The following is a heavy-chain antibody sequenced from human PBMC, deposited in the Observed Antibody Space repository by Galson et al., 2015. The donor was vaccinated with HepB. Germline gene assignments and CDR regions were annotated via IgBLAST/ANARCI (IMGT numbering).Heavy chain of an antibody. V-gene: IGHV3-23*01. CDR2: ISENDIST. CDR3: AKGSPTSFYHYYMDG. CDR1: GLTLETYD. J-gene: IGHJ6*03. Sequence: SLRLSCAASGLTLETYDISWVRQAPGRGLQWVSAISENDISTHYADPVKGRFTISRQKSKNMVFLQMNRLKVEDTAVYYCAKGSPTSFYHYYMDGWGKGTTVTVSS.